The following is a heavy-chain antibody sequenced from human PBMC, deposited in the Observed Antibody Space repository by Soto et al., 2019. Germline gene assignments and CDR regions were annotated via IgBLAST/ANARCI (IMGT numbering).Heavy chain of an antibody. CDR1: GGTFSDYT. J-gene: IGHJ6*01. Sequence: QVQLVQSGAELRKPGSSVKVSCKASGGTFSDYTINWVRHAPGQRLEWMGGIIPIFDTANYAEKFQGRVTITADESTSTSCMEVRSLRSEDTAVYYCARNVTLTGSSYGMAVWGQGTMVTVSS. CDR2: IIPIFDTA. CDR3: ARNVTLTGSSYGMAV. D-gene: IGHD2-8*01. V-gene: IGHV1-69*01.